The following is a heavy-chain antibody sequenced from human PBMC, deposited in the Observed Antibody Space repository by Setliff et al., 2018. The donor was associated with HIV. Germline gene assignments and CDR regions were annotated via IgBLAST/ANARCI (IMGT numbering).Heavy chain of an antibody. CDR2: RSPIFSTT. CDR3: AITSRGYSLQRGGAFDI. CDR1: GDTFTTYV. V-gene: IGHV1-69*05. J-gene: IGHJ3*02. D-gene: IGHD3-22*01. Sequence: SVKVSCKGSGDTFTTYVVSWVRQAPGQGLEWMGGRSPIFSTTNYAQKFQGRVTITTDESTSRAYMELSSLRSEDTAVSYCAITSRGYSLQRGGAFDIWGQGTLVTVSS.